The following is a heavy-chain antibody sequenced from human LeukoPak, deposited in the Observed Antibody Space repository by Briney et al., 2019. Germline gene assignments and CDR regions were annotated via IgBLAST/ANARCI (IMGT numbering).Heavy chain of an antibody. CDR3: AKYNDYDFDY. CDR2: INQDGSQT. Sequence: GGSLRLSCAASGFTFRRNWMSWVRQAPGKWLEWVAKINQDGSQTKYVDSVKGRFTISRDNAKNSLHLQMNSLRADDTAVYYCAKYNDYDFDYWGQGTLVTVSP. V-gene: IGHV3-7*01. J-gene: IGHJ4*02. D-gene: IGHD4-17*01. CDR1: GFTFRRNW.